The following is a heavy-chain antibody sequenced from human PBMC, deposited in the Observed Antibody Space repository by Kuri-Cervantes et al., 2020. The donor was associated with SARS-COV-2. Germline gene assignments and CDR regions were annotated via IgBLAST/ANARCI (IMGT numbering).Heavy chain of an antibody. D-gene: IGHD2-21*02. J-gene: IGHJ4*02. V-gene: IGHV4-38-2*01. CDR2: IYHSGST. CDR3: ARQYCGGDCYSGLYYFDY. Sequence: SQTLSLTCAVSGYSISSGYYWGWIRQPPGKGLEWIGSIYHSGSTYYNPSLKSRVTISVDTSKNQFSLKLSSVTAADTAVYYCARQYCGGDCYSGLYYFDYWGQGTLVTVSS. CDR1: GYSISSGYY.